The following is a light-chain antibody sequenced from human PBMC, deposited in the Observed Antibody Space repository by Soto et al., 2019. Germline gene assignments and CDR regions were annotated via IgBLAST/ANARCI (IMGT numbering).Light chain of an antibody. Sequence: IHVTQSPATVPASVGDRGTITCRASQSISNWLAWYQQKPGTAPKVLIYHASNLQSGVPSRFSGSGSGTEITLTISSLQPDDFATYDCQQYNSYAFGQGTKVDIK. V-gene: IGKV1-5*01. CDR3: QQYNSYA. CDR1: QSISNW. J-gene: IGKJ1*01. CDR2: HAS.